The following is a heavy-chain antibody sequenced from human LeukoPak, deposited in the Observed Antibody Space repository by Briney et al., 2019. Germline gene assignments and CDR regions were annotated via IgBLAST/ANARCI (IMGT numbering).Heavy chain of an antibody. J-gene: IGHJ4*02. CDR2: IISKGDGGTS. CDR3: STSGGTTTRFVDY. D-gene: IGHD2/OR15-2a*01. V-gene: IGHV3-15*01. Sequence: GGSLRLSCAASGFTFSNAWMSWVRQAPGKGLEWVGRIISKGDGGTSDYAAPVKGRFTISRDDSKTTVYLQMNSLKTEDTAVYYCSTSGGTTTRFVDYWGQGTLVSVSS. CDR1: GFTFSNAW.